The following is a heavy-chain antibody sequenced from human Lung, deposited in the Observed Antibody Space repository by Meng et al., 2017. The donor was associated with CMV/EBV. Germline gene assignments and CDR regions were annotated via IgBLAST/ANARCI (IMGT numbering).Heavy chain of an antibody. CDR2: IISSGSNK. CDR3: ANYVSTVHNCFDS. Sequence: AGSGFSFSVYYVTRVRRAPVEWLGGVSHIISSGSNKQYSHSVVTLITISTDSATYLLYRKMKSLSAEDTSFSYCANYVSTVHNCFDSWGQGTLVTVSS. V-gene: IGHV3-11*04. CDR1: GFSFSVYY. D-gene: IGHD3-22*01. J-gene: IGHJ5*01.